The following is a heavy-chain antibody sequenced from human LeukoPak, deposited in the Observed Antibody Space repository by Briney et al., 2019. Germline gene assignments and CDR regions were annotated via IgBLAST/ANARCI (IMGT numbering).Heavy chain of an antibody. J-gene: IGHJ4*02. CDR2: INHSGST. CDR1: GGSFSGYY. V-gene: IGHV4-34*01. D-gene: IGHD2-15*01. CDR3: ARLLGYCSGGSCYTPPYFDY. Sequence: PSETLSLTCAVYGGSFSGYYWSWIRQPPGKGLEWIGEINHSGSTNYNPSLKSRVTISVDTSKNQFSLKLSSVTAADTAVYYCARLLGYCSGGSCYTPPYFDYWGQGTLVTVSS.